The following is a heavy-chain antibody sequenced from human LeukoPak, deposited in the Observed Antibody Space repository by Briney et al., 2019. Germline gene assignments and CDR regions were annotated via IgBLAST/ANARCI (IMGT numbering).Heavy chain of an antibody. V-gene: IGHV4-61*01. CDR1: GDSVSSGKYC. J-gene: IGHJ4*02. Sequence: PSETLSLTCTVSGDSVSSGKYCWSWIRQPPGKGLEWIGYIYYSGSTNYNPSLKSRVTISLDTSENQFSLRLSSVTAADTAVYYCAGIDDYSYYLYWGQGTLVTVSS. D-gene: IGHD4-11*01. CDR2: IYYSGST. CDR3: AGIDDYSYYLY.